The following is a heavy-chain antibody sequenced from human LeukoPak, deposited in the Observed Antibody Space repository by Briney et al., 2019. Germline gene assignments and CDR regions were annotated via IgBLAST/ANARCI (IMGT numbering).Heavy chain of an antibody. Sequence: SETLSLTCAVYGGSFSGYYWSWIRQPPGKGLEWIGEINHSGSTNYNPSLKSRVTISVDTSKNQFSLKLSSVTAADTALYYCARLGRSSSWKKYNWFDPWGQGTLVTVSS. CDR2: INHSGST. V-gene: IGHV4-34*01. D-gene: IGHD6-13*01. CDR3: ARLGRSSSWKKYNWFDP. CDR1: GGSFSGYY. J-gene: IGHJ5*02.